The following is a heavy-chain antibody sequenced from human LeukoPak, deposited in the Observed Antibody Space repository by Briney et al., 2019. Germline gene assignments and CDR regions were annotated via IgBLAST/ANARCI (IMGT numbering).Heavy chain of an antibody. V-gene: IGHV1-69*05. D-gene: IGHD6-13*01. J-gene: IGHJ3*02. CDR2: IIPIFGTA. CDR3: ARARSSSWPIDAFDI. CDR1: GGTFSSYA. Sequence: GASVKVSCKASGGTFSSYAISWVRQAPGQGLEWMGRIIPIFGTANYAQKFQGRVTITTDESTSTAYMELSSLRSEDTAVYYRARARSSSWPIDAFDIWGQGTMVTVSS.